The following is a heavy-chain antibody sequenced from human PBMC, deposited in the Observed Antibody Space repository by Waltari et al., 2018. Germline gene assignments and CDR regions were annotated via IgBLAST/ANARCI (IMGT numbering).Heavy chain of an antibody. CDR1: GGSFRGYY. D-gene: IGHD3-22*01. CDR2: INHSGST. CDR3: ARGDDSSGYYSSFDY. J-gene: IGHJ4*02. Sequence: QVQLQQWGAGLLKPSETLSLTCAVYGGSFRGYYWSWIRQPPGKGLEWIGEINHSGSTNYNPSLKSRVTISVDTSKNQFSLKLSSVTAADTAVYYCARGDDSSGYYSSFDYWGQGTLVTVSS. V-gene: IGHV4-34*01.